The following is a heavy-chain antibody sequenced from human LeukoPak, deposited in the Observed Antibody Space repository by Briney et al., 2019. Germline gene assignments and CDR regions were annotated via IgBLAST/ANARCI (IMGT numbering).Heavy chain of an antibody. CDR1: GFTFSSYA. Sequence: GGSLRLSCAASGFTFSSYAMNWVRQAPGKGLEWVSSISNSGGSTYYAGSVKGRFTISRDNSKNTLSLQMNSLRAEDTAVYYCARGGYRSSASCYTIPDYWGQGTLVTVSS. CDR2: ISNSGGST. CDR3: ARGGYRSSASCYTIPDY. J-gene: IGHJ4*02. D-gene: IGHD2-2*02. V-gene: IGHV3-23*01.